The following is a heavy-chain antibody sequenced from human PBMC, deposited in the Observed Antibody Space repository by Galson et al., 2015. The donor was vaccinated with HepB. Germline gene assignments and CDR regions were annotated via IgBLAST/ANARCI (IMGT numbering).Heavy chain of an antibody. CDR2: IYYSGST. CDR3: ARSRDGYNPEDDY. D-gene: IGHD5-24*01. CDR1: GGSISSGGYY. V-gene: IGHV4-31*03. J-gene: IGHJ4*02. Sequence: TLSLTCTVSGGSISSGGYYWSWIRQHPGKGLEWIGYIYYSGSTYYNPSLKSRVTISVDTSKNQFSLKLSSVTAADTAVYYCARSRDGYNPEDDYWGQGTLVTVSS.